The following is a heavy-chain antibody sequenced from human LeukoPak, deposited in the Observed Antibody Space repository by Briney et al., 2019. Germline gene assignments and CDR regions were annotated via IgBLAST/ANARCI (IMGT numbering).Heavy chain of an antibody. CDR3: AREPFWSGYYYNLHLDY. CDR2: IRYDGSNK. J-gene: IGHJ4*02. D-gene: IGHD3-3*01. Sequence: GGSLRLSCAASGFTFNSYDMHWVRQAPGKGLEWVAFIRYDGSNKYYADSVKGRFTISRDNAKNSLYLQMNSLRAEDTAVYYCAREPFWSGYYYNLHLDYWGQGTLVTVSS. CDR1: GFTFNSYD. V-gene: IGHV3-30*02.